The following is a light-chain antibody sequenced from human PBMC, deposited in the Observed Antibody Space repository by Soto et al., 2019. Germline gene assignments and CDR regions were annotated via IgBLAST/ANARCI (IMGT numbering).Light chain of an antibody. V-gene: IGKV1-27*01. CDR3: QQTFSTPIT. CDR2: AAS. J-gene: IGKJ5*01. Sequence: DIQMTQSPSSVSASVGDRVTITCRANHDIYYYLAWYQQKQGKVPKLLIYAASTLQSGVPSRFSGSGSGTDFTLTISSLQPEDFATYYCQQTFSTPITFGQGTRLEIK. CDR1: HDIYYY.